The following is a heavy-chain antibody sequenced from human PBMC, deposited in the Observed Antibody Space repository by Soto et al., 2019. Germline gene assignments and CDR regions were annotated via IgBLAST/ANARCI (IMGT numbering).Heavy chain of an antibody. CDR3: ARDGHYYVSGREPNWFDP. Sequence: GGSLRLSCAASGFTFSSYWMHWVRQAPGKGLVWVSRINSDGSSTSYAGSVKGRSTISRDNAKNTLYLQMNSLRAEDTAVYYCARDGHYYVSGREPNWFDPWGQGLLVTVSS. CDR1: GFTFSSYW. CDR2: INSDGSST. V-gene: IGHV3-74*01. D-gene: IGHD3-10*01. J-gene: IGHJ5*02.